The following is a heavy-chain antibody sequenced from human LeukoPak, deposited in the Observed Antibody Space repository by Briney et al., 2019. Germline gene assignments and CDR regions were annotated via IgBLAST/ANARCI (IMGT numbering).Heavy chain of an antibody. V-gene: IGHV1-18*01. D-gene: IGHD2-2*01. CDR1: GYTFTSYG. CDR2: ISAYNGNT. J-gene: IGHJ4*02. Sequence: ASVKVSCKASGYTFTSYGISWVRQAPGQGLGWMGWISAYNGNTNYAQKLQGRVTMTTDTSTSTAYMELRSLRSDDTAVYYCARRGYCSSTSCYLYYFDYWGQGTLVTVSS. CDR3: ARRGYCSSTSCYLYYFDY.